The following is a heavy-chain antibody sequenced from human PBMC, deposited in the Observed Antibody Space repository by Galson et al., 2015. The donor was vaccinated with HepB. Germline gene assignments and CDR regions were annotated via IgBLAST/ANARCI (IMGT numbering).Heavy chain of an antibody. J-gene: IGHJ3*02. D-gene: IGHD3-16*01. Sequence: QSGAEVKKPGASVKVSCKASGYTFTNYAIHWVRQAPGQRLEWMGWIDAANGNTKYSQKFQGGVTITRDTSANTAYMELSSLTSEDTAVYYCARGGIMIHIWGQGTMVTVSS. CDR1: GYTFTNYA. CDR3: ARGGIMIHI. CDR2: IDAANGNT. V-gene: IGHV1-3*01.